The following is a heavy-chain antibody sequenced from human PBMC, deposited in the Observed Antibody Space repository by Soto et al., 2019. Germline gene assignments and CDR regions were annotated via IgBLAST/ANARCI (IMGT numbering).Heavy chain of an antibody. D-gene: IGHD6-19*01. V-gene: IGHV4-59*01. CDR3: ARDLRGAGTSGYYGMDV. CDR2: IYYSGST. CDR1: GGSISSYY. Sequence: PSATLSLTCTVSGGSISSYYWSWIRQPPGKGLEWIGYIYYSGSTTYQPSLKSRVTISVDRSQNQFSLELTSVTAADTAVYFCARDLRGAGTSGYYGMDVWGQGTTVTVSS. J-gene: IGHJ6*02.